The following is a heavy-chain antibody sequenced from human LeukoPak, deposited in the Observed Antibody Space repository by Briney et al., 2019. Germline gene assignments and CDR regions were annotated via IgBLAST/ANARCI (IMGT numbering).Heavy chain of an antibody. Sequence: SETLSLTCAVSGDSISSDYWSWVRQPPGKGLEWVGYIYYTGSTNYNPSLKSRVTISVDTSKNQFSLKLSSVTAADTAVYYCARDYQGGYGDKTVDYWGQGTLVTVSS. D-gene: IGHD5-18*01. J-gene: IGHJ4*02. CDR3: ARDYQGGYGDKTVDY. CDR2: IYYTGST. V-gene: IGHV4-59*01. CDR1: GDSISSDY.